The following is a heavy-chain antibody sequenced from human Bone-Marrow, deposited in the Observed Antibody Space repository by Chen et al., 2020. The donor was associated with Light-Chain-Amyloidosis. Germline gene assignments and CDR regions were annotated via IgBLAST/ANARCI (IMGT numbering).Heavy chain of an antibody. CDR3: VRQRRGIGWLPVY. CDR1: SGSISSDNYY. D-gene: IGHD3-9*01. Sequence: QLQLQESGPGLVKTSETLSLTCTVSSGSISSDNYYWGWIRQPPGQGLEWIGSIYFRGDTYYRPSLRSRVTISVDTSKNQFSLILNSTTAADTAVYYCVRQRRGIGWLPVYWGQGTLVTVSS. V-gene: IGHV4-39*01. CDR2: IYFRGDT. J-gene: IGHJ4*02.